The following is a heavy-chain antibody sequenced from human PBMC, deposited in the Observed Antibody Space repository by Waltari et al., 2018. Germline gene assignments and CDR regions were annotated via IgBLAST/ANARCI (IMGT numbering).Heavy chain of an antibody. Sequence: EVQLLESGGGLVQPRGSLRLSCAASGFTFSSYAMSWVRQAPGKGLGWVSAISGSGGSTYYADSVKGRFTISRDNSKNTLYLQMNSLRAEDTAVYYCAKFPTVGYSSSWYYFDYWGQGTLVTVSS. CDR3: AKFPTVGYSSSWYYFDY. CDR1: GFTFSSYA. D-gene: IGHD6-13*01. J-gene: IGHJ4*02. CDR2: ISGSGGST. V-gene: IGHV3-23*01.